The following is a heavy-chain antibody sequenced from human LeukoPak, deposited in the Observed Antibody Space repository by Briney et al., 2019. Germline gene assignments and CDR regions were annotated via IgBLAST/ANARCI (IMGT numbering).Heavy chain of an antibody. V-gene: IGHV4-31*03. CDR3: ARVPYYDYVWGSYRPYYFDY. CDR2: IYYSGST. J-gene: IGHJ4*02. D-gene: IGHD3-16*02. CDR1: GGSISSGGYY. Sequence: SQTLSLTRTVSGGSISSGGYYWSWIRQHPGKGLEWIGYIYYSGSTYYNPSLKSRVTISVDTSKNQFSLKLSSVTAADTAVYYCARVPYYDYVWGSYRPYYFDYWGQGTLVTVSS.